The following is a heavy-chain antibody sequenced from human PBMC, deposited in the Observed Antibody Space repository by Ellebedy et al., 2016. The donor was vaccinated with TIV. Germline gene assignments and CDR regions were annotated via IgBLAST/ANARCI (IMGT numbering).Heavy chain of an antibody. CDR2: IWFDGSKK. Sequence: GESLKISXAASGFSFSNFAMHWVRRAPGKGLEWVAVIWFDGSKKYYADSVKGRFTISRDTPKNMLFLQMNSLRVEDTAVYYCARPFWDNNDFIADSFDVWGQGTKVTVSS. J-gene: IGHJ3*01. V-gene: IGHV3-33*08. CDR3: ARPFWDNNDFIADSFDV. D-gene: IGHD3-16*01. CDR1: GFSFSNFA.